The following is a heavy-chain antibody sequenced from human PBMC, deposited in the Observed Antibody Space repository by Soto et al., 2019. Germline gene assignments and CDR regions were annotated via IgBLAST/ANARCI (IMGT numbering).Heavy chain of an antibody. CDR1: GFTFSSYW. Sequence: GSLRLSCAASGFTFSSYWMHWVRQAPGKGLVWVSRINSDGSSTSYADSVKGRFTISRDNAKNTLYLQMNSLRAEDTAVYYCATPSEGSSSWYGSPGWFDPWGQGTLVTVSS. J-gene: IGHJ5*02. CDR3: ATPSEGSSSWYGSPGWFDP. CDR2: INSDGSST. D-gene: IGHD6-13*01. V-gene: IGHV3-74*01.